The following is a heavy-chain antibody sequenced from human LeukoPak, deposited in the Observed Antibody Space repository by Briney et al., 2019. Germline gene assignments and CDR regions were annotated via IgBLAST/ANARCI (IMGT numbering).Heavy chain of an antibody. CDR2: ISWDGGST. CDR3: ARDEFGSGSYYPSHFDH. V-gene: IGHV3-43D*03. J-gene: IGHJ4*02. Sequence: PGGSLRLSCAASGFTFDDYAMHWVRQAPGKGLEWVSLISWDGGSTYYADSVKGRFTISRDNAKNSLYLQMNSLRAEDTAVYYCARDEFGSGSYYPSHFDHWGQGTLVTVSS. D-gene: IGHD3-10*01. CDR1: GFTFDDYA.